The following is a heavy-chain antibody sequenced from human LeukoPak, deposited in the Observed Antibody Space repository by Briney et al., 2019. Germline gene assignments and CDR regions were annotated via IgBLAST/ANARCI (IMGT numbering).Heavy chain of an antibody. Sequence: ASVKVSCKASGYTFTDYYMHWVRQAPGQGLEWMGWINPNSGGTNYAQKFQGRVTMTRDTSISTAYMELSRLRSDDTAVYYCAAVAGPTSYYYYMDVWGKGTTVTISS. CDR2: INPNSGGT. CDR3: AAVAGPTSYYYYMDV. J-gene: IGHJ6*03. D-gene: IGHD6-19*01. V-gene: IGHV1-2*02. CDR1: GYTFTDYY.